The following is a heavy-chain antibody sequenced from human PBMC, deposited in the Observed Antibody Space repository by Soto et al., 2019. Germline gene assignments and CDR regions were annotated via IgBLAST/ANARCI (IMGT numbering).Heavy chain of an antibody. J-gene: IGHJ6*02. CDR2: IIPIFGAA. D-gene: IGHD2-21*02. CDR3: ARAYCGGDCTRSYYYYGMDV. Sequence: QVQLVQSGAEVKKPGSSVKVSCKASGGTFNNYAISWVRQAPGQGLEWMGGIIPIFGAAHYAQKFQGRVTITADESTSRSYMELSSLRSEDTAVYYCARAYCGGDCTRSYYYYGMDVWGQGTTVSVPS. V-gene: IGHV1-69*01. CDR1: GGTFNNYA.